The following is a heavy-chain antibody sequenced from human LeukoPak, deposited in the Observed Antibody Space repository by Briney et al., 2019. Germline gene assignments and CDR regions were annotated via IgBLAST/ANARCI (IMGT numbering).Heavy chain of an antibody. D-gene: IGHD3-10*01. CDR3: ARTFDTYYLSGLDN. Sequence: ASMKVSSKASGYTFTGYYLHWVRQAPGQGLEWMGWINTNSGGTNSPQKFQGRVTMTRDTSLTTAYMELTSLTSADTAVYYCARTFDTYYLSGLDNWGQGTLVTVSS. J-gene: IGHJ4*02. CDR1: GYTFTGYY. CDR2: INTNSGGT. V-gene: IGHV1-2*02.